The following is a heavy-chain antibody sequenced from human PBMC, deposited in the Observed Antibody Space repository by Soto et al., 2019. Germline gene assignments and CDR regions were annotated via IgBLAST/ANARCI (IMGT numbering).Heavy chain of an antibody. V-gene: IGHV4-30-4*08. D-gene: IGHD3-3*02. Sequence: SETLSLTCTVSGGFIISGGYYWIWVRQRPGKGLEWIGYKYFGGNTYYNPSLKSRVTISLDTSKNQFSPKLTSVTAADTAMYYCARVKLAGRGSFHYWGQGTLVTVSS. CDR3: ARVKLAGRGSFHY. CDR1: GGFIISGGYY. J-gene: IGHJ4*02. CDR2: KYFGGNT.